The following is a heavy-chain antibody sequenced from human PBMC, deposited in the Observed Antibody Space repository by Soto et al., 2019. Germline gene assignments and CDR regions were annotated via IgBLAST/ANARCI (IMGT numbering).Heavy chain of an antibody. J-gene: IGHJ6*04. CDR3: AKLRFSEWMLAYHDSVDV. CDR1: GFNFKTFA. V-gene: IGHV3-23*01. D-gene: IGHD3-3*01. CDR2: LSDNGGSA. Sequence: EEQLLESGGGLVQPGLSLRLSCAASGFNFKTFAMSWVRQAQGKGLEWVSALSDNGGSAYYADSVRGRFTISRDNSKNTLYLQMYRPRADYTAVYYCAKLRFSEWMLAYHDSVDVWGKGATVTVSS.